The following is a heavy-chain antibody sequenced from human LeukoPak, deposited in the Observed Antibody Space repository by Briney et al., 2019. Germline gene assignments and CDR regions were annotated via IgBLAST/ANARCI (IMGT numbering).Heavy chain of an antibody. CDR2: IDSDGSST. J-gene: IGHJ6*03. V-gene: IGHV3-74*01. CDR1: GFTFSSYW. D-gene: IGHD3-3*01. CDR3: ARAEWLHYYYMDV. Sequence: PGGTLRLSCAASGFTFSSYWMHWVRQAPGKGLVWVSRIDSDGSSTSYADSVKGRFTISRDNAKNTLYLQMNSLRAEDTAVYYCARAEWLHYYYMDVWGKGTTVTVSS.